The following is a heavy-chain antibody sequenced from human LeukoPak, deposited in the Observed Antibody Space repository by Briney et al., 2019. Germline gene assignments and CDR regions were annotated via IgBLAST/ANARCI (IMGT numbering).Heavy chain of an antibody. CDR3: ARVMWPYYDSSGGTDY. J-gene: IGHJ4*02. V-gene: IGHV1-69*05. D-gene: IGHD3-22*01. CDR1: GGTFSSYP. Sequence: SVKVSCKASGGTFSSYPISWGRQAPGQGPGWMGGIIPIFATTNYAQKFQGRVTIATDESTTTVYMELSSLRSDDTAVYYCARVMWPYYDSSGGTDYWGQGTLVTVSS. CDR2: IIPIFATT.